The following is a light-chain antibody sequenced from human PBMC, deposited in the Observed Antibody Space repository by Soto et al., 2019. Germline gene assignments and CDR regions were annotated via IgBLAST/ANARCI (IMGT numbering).Light chain of an antibody. CDR3: QQSYSSIT. Sequence: EIVLTQSPGPLSLSPGESATLSCRASQSVSSSYLAWYQQKPGQAPRLLIYGASSRATGIPARFSGSGSGTEFTLTISSLQPEDFATYYCQQSYSSITFGQGTRLEIK. V-gene: IGKV3-20*01. J-gene: IGKJ5*01. CDR2: GAS. CDR1: QSVSSSY.